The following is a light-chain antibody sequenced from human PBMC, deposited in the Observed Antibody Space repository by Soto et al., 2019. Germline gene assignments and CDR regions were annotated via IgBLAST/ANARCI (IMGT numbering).Light chain of an antibody. V-gene: IGKV1-9*01. J-gene: IGKJ4*01. CDR3: QQVNVYPSP. Sequence: PLTQSTSSLSASVGDRFTITCLASQGISSYLGWYQQKPGKAPNLLIHDASTLHSGVPSRFSGGGSGTDFTLTISSLQPEDFATYYCQQVNVYPSPFGGGTKVDI. CDR2: DAS. CDR1: QGISSY.